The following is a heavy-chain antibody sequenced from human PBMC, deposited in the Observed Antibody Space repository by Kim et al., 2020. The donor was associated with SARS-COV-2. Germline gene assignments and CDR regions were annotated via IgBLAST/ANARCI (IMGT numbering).Heavy chain of an antibody. CDR2: SNK. J-gene: IGHJ4*02. D-gene: IGHD6-6*01. CDR3: ARSSSEFDY. Sequence: SNKCYTDSVKGRLTISRDNSKSTLYLQMNSLRAEDTAVYYCARSSSEFDYWGQGTLVTVSS. V-gene: IGHV3-30*07.